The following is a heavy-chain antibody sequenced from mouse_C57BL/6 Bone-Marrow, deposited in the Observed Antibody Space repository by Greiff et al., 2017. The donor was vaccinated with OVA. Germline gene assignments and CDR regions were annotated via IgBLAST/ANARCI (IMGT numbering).Heavy chain of an antibody. Sequence: VQLQQFGAELVKPGASVKLSCKASGYTFTSYWMQWVKQRPGQGLEWIGEIDPSDSYTNYNQKFKGKATLTVDTSSSTAYMQLSSLTSEDSAVYYCARYGISYGSSHWYFDVWGTGTTVTVSS. J-gene: IGHJ1*03. CDR2: IDPSDSYT. V-gene: IGHV1-50*01. D-gene: IGHD1-1*01. CDR3: ARYGISYGSSHWYFDV. CDR1: GYTFTSYW.